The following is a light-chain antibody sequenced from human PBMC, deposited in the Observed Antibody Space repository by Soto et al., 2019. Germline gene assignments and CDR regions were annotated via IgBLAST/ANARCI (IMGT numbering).Light chain of an antibody. Sequence: QSVLTQPPSVSGAPGQRVTISCTGSSSNIGAGYDVHWYQHLPGTAPKLLIYDNSNRPSGVPDRFSGSKSGTSASLAITGLQAEDEADYYRQSYDSSLSAPYVLGTGTKLTVL. V-gene: IGLV1-40*01. CDR3: QSYDSSLSAPYV. J-gene: IGLJ1*01. CDR2: DNS. CDR1: SSNIGAGYD.